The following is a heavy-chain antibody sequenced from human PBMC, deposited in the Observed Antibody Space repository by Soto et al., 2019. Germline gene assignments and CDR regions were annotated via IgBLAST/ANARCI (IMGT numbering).Heavy chain of an antibody. Sequence: QVQLQESGPGLVKPSQTLSLTCTVSGGSISSGGYYWSWIRQHPGKGLEWIGYIYYSGSTYYNPSLKSRVTISVDTSKNQFSLKLSSVTAADTAVYYCARESYCSSTSCPYYYGMDVWGLGTTVTVSS. D-gene: IGHD2-2*01. CDR3: ARESYCSSTSCPYYYGMDV. CDR2: IYYSGST. V-gene: IGHV4-31*03. J-gene: IGHJ6*02. CDR1: GGSISSGGYY.